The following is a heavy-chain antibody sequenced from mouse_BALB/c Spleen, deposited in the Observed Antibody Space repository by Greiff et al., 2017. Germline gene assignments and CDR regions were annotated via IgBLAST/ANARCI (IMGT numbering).Heavy chain of an antibody. J-gene: IGHJ4*01. V-gene: IGHV5-9*03. Sequence: EVQRVESGGGLVKPGGSLKLSCAASGFTFSSYTMSWVRQTPEKRLEWVATISSGGGNTYYPDSVKGRFTISRDNAKNNLYLQMSSLRSEDAALYYCASQSMITDYAMDYWGQGTSVTVSS. D-gene: IGHD2-4*01. CDR2: ISSGGGNT. CDR1: GFTFSSYT. CDR3: ASQSMITDYAMDY.